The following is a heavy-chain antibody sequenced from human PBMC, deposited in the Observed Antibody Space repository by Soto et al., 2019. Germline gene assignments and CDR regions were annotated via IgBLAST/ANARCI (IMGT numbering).Heavy chain of an antibody. Sequence: GGSLRLSCAASGFTFNNYAMHWVRQAPGKGLEWVAVTSHDEKNKYHTDSVKGRFTISRDNSKNTLYLQMNNLRTEDTAVYYCARAYSSGWSLPFDYWGQGTLVTVSS. CDR3: ARAYSSGWSLPFDY. CDR2: TSHDEKNK. V-gene: IGHV3-30*04. D-gene: IGHD6-19*01. CDR1: GFTFNNYA. J-gene: IGHJ4*02.